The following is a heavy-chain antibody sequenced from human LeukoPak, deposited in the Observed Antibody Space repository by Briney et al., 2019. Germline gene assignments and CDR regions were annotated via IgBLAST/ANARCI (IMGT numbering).Heavy chain of an antibody. J-gene: IGHJ4*02. V-gene: IGHV1-69*05. Sequence: ASVKVSCKASGGTFSSYAISWVRQAPGQGLEWMGGIIPIFATANYAQKFQGRVTITTDESTSTAYMELSSLRSDGTAVYYCARSLPTYYYDSSGFYYFDYWGQGTLVTVSS. D-gene: IGHD3-22*01. CDR3: ARSLPTYYYDSSGFYYFDY. CDR2: IIPIFATA. CDR1: GGTFSSYA.